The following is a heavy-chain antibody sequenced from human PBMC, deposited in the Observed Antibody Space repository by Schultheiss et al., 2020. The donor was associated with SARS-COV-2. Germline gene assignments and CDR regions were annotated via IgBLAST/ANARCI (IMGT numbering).Heavy chain of an antibody. CDR2: IDNSGSTT. CDR1: GFTFSDYY. V-gene: IGHV3-11*01. J-gene: IGHJ6*02. Sequence: GESLKISCGVTGFTFSDYYMRWIRQAPGKGLEWVSYIDNSGSTTLYAESVRGRFTISRDNAKNSMYLQMNSLRPEDTAVYYCVRDKPRSTLFYFGLDVWGQGTTVTVSS. D-gene: IGHD3-16*01. CDR3: VRDKPRSTLFYFGLDV.